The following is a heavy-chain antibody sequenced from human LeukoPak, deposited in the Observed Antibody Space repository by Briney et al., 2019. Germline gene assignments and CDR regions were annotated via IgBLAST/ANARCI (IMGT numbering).Heavy chain of an antibody. CDR1: GFTFSSYG. D-gene: IGHD4-23*01. J-gene: IGHJ4*02. CDR3: ARGTSADY. V-gene: IGHV3-30*03. Sequence: GGSLSLSCAASGFTFSSYGIHWVRQAPGKGLEWVAVISYDGSNKYYADSVKGRFTISRDNSKNTVYLQMNSLRAEDTAVYYCARGTSADYWGQGTLVTVSS. CDR2: ISYDGSNK.